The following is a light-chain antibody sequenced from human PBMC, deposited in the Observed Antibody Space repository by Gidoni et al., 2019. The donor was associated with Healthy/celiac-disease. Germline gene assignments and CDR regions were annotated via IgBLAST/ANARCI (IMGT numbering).Light chain of an antibody. V-gene: IGKV3-11*01. CDR3: QQRSNWPP. J-gene: IGKJ2*01. Sequence: EIVLTQTPATLSLSPGERATLSCRASPSVSSYLAWYQQKPGQAPMLLIDDASNSATGIPARFSGSGSGTDFTLTISSLEPEDVSVYYCQQRSNWPPFGQGTKLEIK. CDR2: DAS. CDR1: PSVSSY.